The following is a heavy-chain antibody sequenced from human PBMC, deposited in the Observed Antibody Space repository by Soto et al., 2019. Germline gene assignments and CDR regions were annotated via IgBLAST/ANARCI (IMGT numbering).Heavy chain of an antibody. Sequence: PSETLSLTCTVSGGSISSSSYYWSWIRQPPGKGLEWIGYIYHSGSTYYNPSLKSRVTISVDRSKNQFSLKLSSVTAADTAVYYCAGGIAARPLGYWGQGTLVTVSS. D-gene: IGHD6-6*01. CDR2: IYHSGST. CDR3: AGGIAARPLGY. CDR1: GGSISSSSYY. V-gene: IGHV4-30-2*01. J-gene: IGHJ4*02.